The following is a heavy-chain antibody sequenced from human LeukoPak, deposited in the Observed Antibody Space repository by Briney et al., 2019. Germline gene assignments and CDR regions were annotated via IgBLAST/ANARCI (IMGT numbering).Heavy chain of an antibody. D-gene: IGHD2-15*01. CDR1: GFTVSSNY. CDR2: IYSGGST. Sequence: GGSLRLSCAASGFTVSSNYMSWVRQAPGKGLEWVSVIYSGGSTYYADSVKGRFTISRDNSKNTLYLQMNSLRAEDTAVYYCARGNIVVVVAATPDFDYWGQGTLVTVSS. J-gene: IGHJ4*02. CDR3: ARGNIVVVVAATPDFDY. V-gene: IGHV3-66*01.